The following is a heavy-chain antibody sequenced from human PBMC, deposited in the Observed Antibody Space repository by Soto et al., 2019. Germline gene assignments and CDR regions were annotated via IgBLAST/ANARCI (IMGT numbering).Heavy chain of an antibody. Sequence: QGQLVQSGAEVKKPGASVKVSCKASGYTFTDYDVSWVRQAPGQGLEWMGWISVDNGNTKYVESLHGRVTMTTDTSTSTAYLEVWSRISADTGVYYFARTSVSNYNWFDPWGQGTLVAVSS. D-gene: IGHD4-4*01. CDR1: GYTFTDYD. J-gene: IGHJ5*02. V-gene: IGHV1-18*01. CDR3: ARTSVSNYNWFDP. CDR2: ISVDNGNT.